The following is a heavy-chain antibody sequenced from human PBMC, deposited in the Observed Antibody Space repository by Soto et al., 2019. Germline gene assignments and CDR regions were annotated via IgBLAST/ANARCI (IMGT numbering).Heavy chain of an antibody. Sequence: QLQLQESGSGLVKPSQTLSLTCAVSGGSISSGGYSWSWIRQPPGKGLEWIGYIYHSGSTYYNPALKLRATTHVYRSNNQCSLKLSSVTAADTAVYYCPRGDYSNANWFDPWGQGTLVTVSS. CDR1: GGSISSGGYS. V-gene: IGHV4-30-2*01. CDR2: IYHSGST. D-gene: IGHD4-4*01. J-gene: IGHJ5*02. CDR3: PRGDYSNANWFDP.